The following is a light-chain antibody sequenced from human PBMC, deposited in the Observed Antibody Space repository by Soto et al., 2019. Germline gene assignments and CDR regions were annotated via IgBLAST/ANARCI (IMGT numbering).Light chain of an antibody. V-gene: IGLV2-14*02. CDR1: SSDVGSYNR. CDR2: EVS. J-gene: IGLJ3*02. CDR3: SSLTTSETWV. Sequence: QSALTQPASVSGSPGQSITIYCTGGSSDVGSYNRVSWYRQYPGKAPQLMIYEVSYRPSGVSNRFSGSKSGNTASLTISGLQAEDEADYFCSSLTTSETWVIGGGTKLTVL.